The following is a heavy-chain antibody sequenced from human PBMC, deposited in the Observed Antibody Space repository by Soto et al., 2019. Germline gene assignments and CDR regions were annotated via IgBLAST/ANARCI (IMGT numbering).Heavy chain of an antibody. CDR2: IYHGGST. Sequence: SETLSLTCAVSGGSISSSNWWSWVRQPPEKGLEWIGEIYHGGSTNSNPSLKSRVTMSVDKSKNQFSLNLSSVTAADTAVYYCARVSELRSFDNWGQGTQVTVSS. J-gene: IGHJ4*02. CDR3: ARVSELRSFDN. V-gene: IGHV4-4*02. CDR1: GGSISSSNW.